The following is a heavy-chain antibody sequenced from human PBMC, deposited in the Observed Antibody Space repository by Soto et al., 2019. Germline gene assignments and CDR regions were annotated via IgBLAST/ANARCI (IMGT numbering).Heavy chain of an antibody. CDR2: IRSKAKSYAT. J-gene: IGHJ4*02. V-gene: IGHV3-73*01. CDR1: GFTFSGSA. D-gene: IGHD2-15*01. CDR3: THSGYCSGGSCFGY. Sequence: EVQLVESGGGLVQPGGSLKLSCAASGFTFSGSAMHWVRQASGKGLEWVGRIRSKAKSYATAYAASVTGRFTISRDDSXNMADLQMNSLNTEDTAVYYCTHSGYCSGGSCFGYWGQGTLVTVSS.